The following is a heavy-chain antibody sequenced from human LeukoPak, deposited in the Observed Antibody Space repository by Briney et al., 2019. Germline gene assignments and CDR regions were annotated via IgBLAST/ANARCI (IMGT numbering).Heavy chain of an antibody. V-gene: IGHV5-51*01. D-gene: IGHD3-16*01. CDR1: GYSFTTYW. CDR3: ARMIGLGEVTPYFDY. CDR2: IHPRDSDI. J-gene: IGHJ4*02. Sequence: GESLKISCKGSGYSFTTYWIAWVRQVPGKGLEWMGIIHPRDSDIRYNPPFQGQVTISADKSISTAYLQWNSLKASDTAMYYCARMIGLGEVTPYFDYWGQGSLVTVSS.